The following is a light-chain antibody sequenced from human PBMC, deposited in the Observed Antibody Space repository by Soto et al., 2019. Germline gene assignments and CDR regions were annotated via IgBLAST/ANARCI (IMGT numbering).Light chain of an antibody. CDR3: QQLNSYLFT. CDR2: AAS. J-gene: IGKJ4*01. V-gene: IGKV1-9*01. Sequence: IQLTQSPSSLSASVGDRVTITCRASQGISSYLAWYQQKPGKAPKLLIYAASTLQSGVPSRFSGSGSGTDFTLTIISLQPEDFATYYCQQLNSYLFTFGGGNKVEIK. CDR1: QGISSY.